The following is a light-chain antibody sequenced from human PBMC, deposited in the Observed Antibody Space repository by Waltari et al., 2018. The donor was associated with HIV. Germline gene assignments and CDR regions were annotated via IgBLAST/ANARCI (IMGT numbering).Light chain of an antibody. Sequence: EIVMIQSPGTLSVSPGERATLSCRASESVNSNLAWYQQKPGQAPRVLFFGASTRATGIAARFSGSASGTEFTLTISRLQSEDFAVYYCQQYYKWPLTFGQGTRLEMK. CDR3: QQYYKWPLT. CDR2: GAS. V-gene: IGKV3D-15*01. CDR1: ESVNSN. J-gene: IGKJ5*01.